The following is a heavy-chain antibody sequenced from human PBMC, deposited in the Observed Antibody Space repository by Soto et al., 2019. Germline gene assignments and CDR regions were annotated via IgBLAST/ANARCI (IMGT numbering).Heavy chain of an antibody. Sequence: ASVKVSCKASGYTFTSYGISWVRQAPGQGLEWMGWISAYNGNTNYAQKLQGRVTMTTDTSTSTAYMELRSLRSDDTAVYYCARDSSSWSWDHYYYGMDVWGQGTTVTVSS. CDR3: ARDSSSWSWDHYYYGMDV. CDR2: ISAYNGNT. V-gene: IGHV1-18*01. CDR1: GYTFTSYG. J-gene: IGHJ6*02. D-gene: IGHD6-13*01.